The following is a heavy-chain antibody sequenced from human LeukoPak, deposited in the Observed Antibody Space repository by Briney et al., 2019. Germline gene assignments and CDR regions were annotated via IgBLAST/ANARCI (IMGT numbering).Heavy chain of an antibody. CDR2: ISGDGDTI. CDR1: RFTFSNYE. D-gene: IGHD3-22*01. J-gene: IGHJ4*02. Sequence: GGSLRLSCAASRFTFSNYEMNWVRQAPGEGLEWVSYISGDGDTIYYVDSVKGRFTISRDNARNSLYLQMDSLRAEDTAVYYCARGYYDSSGYCFDYWGQGTLVTVSS. CDR3: ARGYYDSSGYCFDY. V-gene: IGHV3-48*03.